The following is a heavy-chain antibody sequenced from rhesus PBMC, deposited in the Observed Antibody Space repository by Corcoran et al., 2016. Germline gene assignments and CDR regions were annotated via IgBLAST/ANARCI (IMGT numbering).Heavy chain of an antibody. V-gene: IGHV3-30*02. CDR1: GFTFSNSW. CDR3: TTASERGYSGYTYFGV. J-gene: IGHJ5-2*02. D-gene: IGHD5-30*01. Sequence: EVQLVESGAGLVQPGGSLRLSCAASGFTFSNSWRNWVRQAPGKGLEWDAPIKRGPESEPADYAASVKGRFTISRDDSRNTLYLQMNSLKTDDTAVYYCTTASERGYSGYTYFGVWGRGVLVTVSS. CDR2: IKRGPESEPA.